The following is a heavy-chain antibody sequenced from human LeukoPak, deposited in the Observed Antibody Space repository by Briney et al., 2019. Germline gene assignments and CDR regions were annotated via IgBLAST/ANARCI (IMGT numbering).Heavy chain of an antibody. CDR1: GYTFTSYG. D-gene: IGHD6-13*01. J-gene: IGHJ6*02. V-gene: IGHV1-18*01. Sequence: GASVKVSCKASGYTFTSYGISWVRQAPGQGLEWMGWISAYNGNTNYAQKLQGRVTMTTDTSTSTAYMELRSLRSDDTAVYYCASFSLGAAGTLNYYYYGMDVWGQGTTVTVSS. CDR2: ISAYNGNT. CDR3: ASFSLGAAGTLNYYYYGMDV.